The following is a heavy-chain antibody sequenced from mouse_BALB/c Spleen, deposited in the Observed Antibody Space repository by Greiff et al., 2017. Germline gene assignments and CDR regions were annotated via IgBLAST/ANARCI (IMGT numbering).Heavy chain of an antibody. D-gene: IGHD3-1*01. CDR3: ARWAARATFWFAY. V-gene: IGHV14-3*02. CDR2: IDPANGNT. CDR1: GFNIKDTY. Sequence: EVMLVESGAELVKPGASVKLSCTASGFNIKDTYMHWVKQRPEQGLEWIGRIDPANGNTKYDPKFQGKATITADTSSNTAYLQLSSLTSEDTAVYYCARWAARATFWFAYWGQGTLVTVSA. J-gene: IGHJ3*01.